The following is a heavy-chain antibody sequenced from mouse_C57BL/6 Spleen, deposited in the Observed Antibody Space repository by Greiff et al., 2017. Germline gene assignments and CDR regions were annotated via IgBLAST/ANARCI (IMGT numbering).Heavy chain of an antibody. D-gene: IGHD1-1*01. CDR1: GFTFSSYA. V-gene: IGHV5-4*03. J-gene: IGHJ1*03. Sequence: DVKLVESGGGLVKPGGSLKLSCAASGFTFSSYAMSWVRQTPEKRLEWVATISDGGSYTYYPDNVKGRFTISRDNAKNNLYLQMSHLKSEDTAMYYCARAFTTVVSDWYFDVWGTGTTVTVSS. CDR3: ARAFTTVVSDWYFDV. CDR2: ISDGGSYT.